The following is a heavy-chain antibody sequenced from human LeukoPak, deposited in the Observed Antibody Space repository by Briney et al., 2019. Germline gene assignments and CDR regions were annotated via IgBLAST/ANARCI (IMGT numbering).Heavy chain of an antibody. Sequence: GGSLRLSCAASGFTFSSYSMNWVRQAAGKGLEWVSSISSSSSYIYYADSVKGRFTISRDNAKNSLYLQMNSLRAEDTAVYYCARESGDYVTVYFDYWGQGTLVTVSS. CDR1: GFTFSSYS. J-gene: IGHJ4*02. CDR3: ARESGDYVTVYFDY. D-gene: IGHD4-17*01. V-gene: IGHV3-21*01. CDR2: ISSSSSYI.